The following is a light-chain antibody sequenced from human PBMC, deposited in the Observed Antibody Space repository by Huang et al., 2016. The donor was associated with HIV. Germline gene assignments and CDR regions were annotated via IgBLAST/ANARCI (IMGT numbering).Light chain of an antibody. J-gene: IGKJ4*01. CDR3: QQYNNWHLT. CDR1: QSVGGN. Sequence: IVMTQTPATLPVSPGGRATLSCRASQSVGGNMAWYQQKPGQAPRLIIYGSTTMAAGVPARFSGSGSGTDFTLTIYNLQSEDFAVYYCQQYNNWHLTFGGGTTV. V-gene: IGKV3-15*01. CDR2: GST.